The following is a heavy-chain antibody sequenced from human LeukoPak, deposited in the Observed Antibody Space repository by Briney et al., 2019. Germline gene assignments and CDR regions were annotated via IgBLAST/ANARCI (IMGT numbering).Heavy chain of an antibody. V-gene: IGHV4-4*07. J-gene: IGHJ3*02. Sequence: SETLSLTCTVSGGSISSYYWSWIRQPAGKGLEWIGRIYTSGSTYYNPSLKSRVTISVDRSKNQFSLKLSSVTAADTAVYYCARDGGDSDAFDIWGQGTMVTVSS. D-gene: IGHD4-17*01. CDR3: ARDGGDSDAFDI. CDR2: IYTSGST. CDR1: GGSISSYY.